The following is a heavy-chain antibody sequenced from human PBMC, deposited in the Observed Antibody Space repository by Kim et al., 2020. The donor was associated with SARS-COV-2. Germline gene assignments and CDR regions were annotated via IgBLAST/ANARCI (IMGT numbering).Heavy chain of an antibody. D-gene: IGHD3-10*01. V-gene: IGHV4-39*07. Sequence: PSLKSRVTISVDTPKNQFSLKLSSVPAADTAVYYCVVRGVFRYYYYGMDVWGQGTTVTVSS. J-gene: IGHJ6*02. CDR3: VVRGVFRYYYYGMDV.